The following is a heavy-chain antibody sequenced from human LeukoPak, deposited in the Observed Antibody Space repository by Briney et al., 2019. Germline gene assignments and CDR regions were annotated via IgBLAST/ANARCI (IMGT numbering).Heavy chain of an antibody. CDR2: IGGGGTYT. CDR1: GFTFSSYA. Sequence: PGGSLRLSCAASGFTFSSYAMSWVSQAPGKGLEWVSSIGGGGTYTYYADSVKGRFTISRNNIKNTLYLQMNSLRAEDTAVYFCAKDIGYSDWALDYWGRGTLVTVSS. V-gene: IGHV3-23*01. D-gene: IGHD6-13*01. J-gene: IGHJ4*02. CDR3: AKDIGYSDWALDY.